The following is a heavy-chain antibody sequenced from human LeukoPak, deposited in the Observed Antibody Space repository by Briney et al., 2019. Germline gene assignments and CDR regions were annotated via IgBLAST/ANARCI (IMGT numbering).Heavy chain of an antibody. CDR2: INPSDDNT. Sequence: ASVKVSCKASGYTFTSYYIHRVRQAPGQGLEWMGVINPSDDNTRYAQKFQGRVTMTRDTSTSTVYMELSSLTSEDTAVYYCTSSYDYGDYWGQGTLVTVSS. CDR1: GYTFTSYY. D-gene: IGHD4-17*01. CDR3: TSSYDYGDY. V-gene: IGHV1-46*01. J-gene: IGHJ4*02.